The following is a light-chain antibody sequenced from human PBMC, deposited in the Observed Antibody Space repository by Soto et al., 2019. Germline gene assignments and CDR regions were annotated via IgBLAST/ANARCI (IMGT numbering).Light chain of an antibody. CDR2: DDS. V-gene: IGLV3-21*02. CDR1: DIGRQS. Sequence: SYELTQPPSVSVAPGQTARITCGGTDIGRQSVHWYQQKPGQAPVLVVYDDSDRPSGIPERFSGSNSGNTATLTISRVEAGDEADYYCQIWDNRSDLHVFGTGTKVTVL. CDR3: QIWDNRSDLHV. J-gene: IGLJ1*01.